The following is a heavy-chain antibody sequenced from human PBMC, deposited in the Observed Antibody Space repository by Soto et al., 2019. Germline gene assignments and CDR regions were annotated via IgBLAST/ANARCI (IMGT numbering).Heavy chain of an antibody. CDR1: GFTFSNYA. CDR2: ISSSSNYI. V-gene: IGHV3-21*01. J-gene: IGHJ5*02. CDR3: ARGGVYGGNSHPGWLDP. D-gene: IGHD4-17*01. Sequence: ESLRLSCAASGFTFSNYAMNWVRQAPGKGLEWVASISSSSNYIYYADSLKGRFTVSRDNAKNSLHLQVDSLRAEDTAVYYCARGGVYGGNSHPGWLDPWGQGTLVTVSS.